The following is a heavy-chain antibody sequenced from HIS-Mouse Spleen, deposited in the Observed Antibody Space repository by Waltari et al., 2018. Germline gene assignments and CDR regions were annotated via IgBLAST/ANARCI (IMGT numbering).Heavy chain of an antibody. CDR3: AHQPTGTNAFDI. CDR2: IYWDDDK. V-gene: IGHV2-5*02. CDR1: GFSLSTSGVG. D-gene: IGHD1-1*01. J-gene: IGHJ3*02. Sequence: QITLKESGPTLVKPTQTLTLTCTFSGFSLSTSGVGVGWIRQPPGKALEWLALIYWDDDKRYSPALKSRLTITKDTSKNQVVLTMTNMDPVDTATYYCAHQPTGTNAFDIWGQGTMVTVSS.